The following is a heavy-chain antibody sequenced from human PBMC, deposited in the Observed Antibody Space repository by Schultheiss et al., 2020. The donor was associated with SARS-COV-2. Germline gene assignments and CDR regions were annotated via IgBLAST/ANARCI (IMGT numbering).Heavy chain of an antibody. CDR3: ARRGLFSYYFDY. J-gene: IGHJ4*02. D-gene: IGHD5-12*01. CDR2: ISGSGGST. Sequence: GGSLRLSCAASGFTFSSYGMHWVRQAPGKGLEWVSAISGSGGSTYYADSVKGRFTISRDNSKNTLYLQMNSLRAEDTAVYYCARRGLFSYYFDYWGQGTLVTVSS. CDR1: GFTFSSYG. V-gene: IGHV3-23*01.